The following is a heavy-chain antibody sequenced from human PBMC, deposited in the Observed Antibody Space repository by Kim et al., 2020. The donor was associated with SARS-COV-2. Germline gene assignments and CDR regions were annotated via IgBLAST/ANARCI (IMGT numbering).Heavy chain of an antibody. CDR2: ISSSGSTM. J-gene: IGHJ1*01. CDR3: ARGSLTYYYDTSGYSLRH. V-gene: IGHV3-11*01. CDR1: GFTFSDYY. Sequence: GGSLRLSCAASGFTFSDYYMSWIRQAPGKGLEWVSYISSSGSTMYYADSVRGRFTISRDNAKNSLYLQMDSLRAEDTAVYYCARGSLTYYYDTSGYSLRHWGQGTLVTVSS. D-gene: IGHD3-22*01.